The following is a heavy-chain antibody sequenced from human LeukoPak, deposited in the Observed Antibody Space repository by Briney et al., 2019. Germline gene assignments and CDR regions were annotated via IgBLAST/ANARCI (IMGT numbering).Heavy chain of an antibody. Sequence: SETLSLTCTVSGGSISPYFGSWFRQPPGKGLEWIGYISYTGSTIYSPSLKSRVTISVDTSKNQFSLQLTSVTAADTAVYYCARDDYRGVTNFDPWGQGILVTVSS. CDR3: ARDDYRGVTNFDP. D-gene: IGHD3-10*01. J-gene: IGHJ5*02. CDR2: ISYTGST. CDR1: GGSISPYF. V-gene: IGHV4-59*01.